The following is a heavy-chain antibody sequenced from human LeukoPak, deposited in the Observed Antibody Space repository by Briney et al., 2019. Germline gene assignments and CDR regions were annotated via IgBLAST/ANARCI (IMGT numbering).Heavy chain of an antibody. CDR1: GGSISSYH. V-gene: IGHV4-59*13. J-gene: IGHJ5*02. CDR2: ISYIGNT. Sequence: SETLSLTCTVSGGSISSYHWSWIRQPPGKGLEWIGYISYIGNTNYNPSLKSRVTISIDTLKNQFSLKLTSVTAADTAVYYCARGRGQQWLEPFDPWGQGTLVTVSS. D-gene: IGHD6-19*01. CDR3: ARGRGQQWLEPFDP.